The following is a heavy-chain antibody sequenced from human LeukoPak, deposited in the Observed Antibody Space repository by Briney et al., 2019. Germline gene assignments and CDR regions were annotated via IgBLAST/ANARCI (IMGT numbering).Heavy chain of an antibody. V-gene: IGHV1-69*05. CDR1: GGTFSSYA. J-gene: IGHJ6*03. CDR3: ARVRQQPKDYYYYYYMDV. D-gene: IGHD6-13*01. Sequence: SVKVSCKASGGTFSSYAISWVRQAPGQGLEWMGGIIPIFGTANYAQKFKGRVTITTDESTSTAYMELSSLRSEDTAVYYCARVRQQPKDYYYYYYMDVWGKGTTVTVSS. CDR2: IIPIFGTA.